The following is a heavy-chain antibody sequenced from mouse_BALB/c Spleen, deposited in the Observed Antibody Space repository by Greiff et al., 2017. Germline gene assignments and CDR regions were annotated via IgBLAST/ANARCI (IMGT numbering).Heavy chain of an antibody. CDR3: TRGGAYYGNYDAMDY. CDR2: INPSNGGT. V-gene: IGHV1S81*02. J-gene: IGHJ4*01. D-gene: IGHD2-10*01. Sequence: QVQLQQPGAELVKPGASVKLSCKASGYTFTSYYMYWVKQRPGQGLEWIGGINPSNGGTNFNEKFKSKATLTVDKSSSTAYMQLSSLTSEDSAVYYCTRGGAYYGNYDAMDYWGQGTSVTVSS. CDR1: GYTFTSYY.